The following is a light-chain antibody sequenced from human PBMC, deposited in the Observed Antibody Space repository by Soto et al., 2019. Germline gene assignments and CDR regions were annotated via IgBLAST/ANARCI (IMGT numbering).Light chain of an antibody. J-gene: IGLJ2*01. CDR3: AAWDDSLNGPV. V-gene: IGLV1-44*01. CDR2: SNN. CDR1: SSNIGSNT. Sequence: QSVLTQPPSASGTPGQRVTISCSGSSSNIGSNTVNWYQQLPGTAPKLIIYSNNHRPSGVPDRFSGSKSGTSASLAISGLQSDDEADYFCAAWDDSLNGPVFGGGTKLTVL.